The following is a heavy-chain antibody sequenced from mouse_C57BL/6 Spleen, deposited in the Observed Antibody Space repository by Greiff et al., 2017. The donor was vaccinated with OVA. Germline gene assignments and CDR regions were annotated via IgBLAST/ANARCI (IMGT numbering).Heavy chain of an antibody. CDR2: IHPNSGST. CDR3: ARIYYYGSSYDYAMDY. Sequence: VQLQQPGAELVKPGASVKLSCKASGYTFTSYWMHWVKQRPGQGLEWIGMIHPNSGSTNYNEKFKSKATLTVDKSSNTAYMQLSSLTSEDSAVYYCARIYYYGSSYDYAMDYWGQGTSVTVSS. V-gene: IGHV1-64*01. J-gene: IGHJ4*01. CDR1: GYTFTSYW. D-gene: IGHD1-1*01.